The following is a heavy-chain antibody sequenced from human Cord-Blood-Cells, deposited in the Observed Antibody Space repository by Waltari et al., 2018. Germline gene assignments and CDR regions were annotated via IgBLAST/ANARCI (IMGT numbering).Heavy chain of an antibody. J-gene: IGHJ4*02. D-gene: IGHD2-2*01. CDR3: ARATSVVVPAAFDY. V-gene: IGHV3-53*01. Sequence: EVQLVESGGGLIQPGGSLRLSCAASGCTVSSNYMSWVRQAPGKGLEWVSVIYSGGSTYYADSVKGRFTISRDNSKNTLYLQMNSLRAEDTAVYYCARATSVVVPAAFDYWGQGTLVTVSS. CDR2: IYSGGST. CDR1: GCTVSSNY.